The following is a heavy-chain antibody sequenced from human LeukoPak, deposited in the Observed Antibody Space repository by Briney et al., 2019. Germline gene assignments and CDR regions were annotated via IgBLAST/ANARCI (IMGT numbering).Heavy chain of an antibody. J-gene: IGHJ4*02. V-gene: IGHV1-18*01. CDR2: ISAYNGNT. CDR1: GYTFTSYG. Sequence: ASVKVSCKASGYTFTSYGISWVRQAPGQGLEWMGWISAYNGNTNYAQKLQGRVTMTTDTSTSTAYMELRSLRSEDTAVYYCARGAGKYIDSSLDYWGQGTLVTVSS. D-gene: IGHD3-10*01. CDR3: ARGAGKYIDSSLDY.